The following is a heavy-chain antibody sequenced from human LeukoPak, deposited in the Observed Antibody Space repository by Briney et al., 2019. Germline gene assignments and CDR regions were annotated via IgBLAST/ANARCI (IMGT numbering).Heavy chain of an antibody. J-gene: IGHJ4*02. D-gene: IGHD1-26*01. Sequence: SETLSLTCTVSGGSISSGGYYWSWIRQPPGKGLEWIGYIYHSGSTYYNPSLKSRVTISVDRSKNQFSLKLSSVTAADTAVYYCARGTGGSFDYWGQGTLVTVSS. CDR2: IYHSGST. CDR1: GGSISSGGYY. V-gene: IGHV4-30-2*01. CDR3: ARGTGGSFDY.